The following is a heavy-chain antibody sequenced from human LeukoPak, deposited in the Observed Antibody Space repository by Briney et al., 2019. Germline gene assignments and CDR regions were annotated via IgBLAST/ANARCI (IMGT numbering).Heavy chain of an antibody. CDR1: GFTFSSYA. Sequence: GGSLRLSCAASGFTFSSYAMSWVRQAPGKGLEWVSAISGSGGSTYYADSVKGRFTIYRDNSKNTLYLQMNSLRAEDTAVYYCAKASDYDSSGYYYEGKNYFDYWGQGTLVTVSS. CDR3: AKASDYDSSGYYYEGKNYFDY. J-gene: IGHJ4*02. CDR2: ISGSGGST. V-gene: IGHV3-23*01. D-gene: IGHD3-22*01.